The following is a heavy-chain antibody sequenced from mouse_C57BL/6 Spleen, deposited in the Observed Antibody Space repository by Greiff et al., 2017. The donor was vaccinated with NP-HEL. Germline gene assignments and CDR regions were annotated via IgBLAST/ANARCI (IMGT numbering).Heavy chain of an antibody. Sequence: VQLQQPGAELVKPGASVKLSCKASGYTFTSYWMHWVKQRPGQGLEWIGMIHPNSGSTNYNEKFKSKATLTVDKSSSTAYMQLSSLTSEDSAVYYCATLITTVVARWVRGTGTTVTVSS. CDR2: IHPNSGST. CDR3: ATLITTVVARWV. J-gene: IGHJ1*03. V-gene: IGHV1-64*01. D-gene: IGHD1-1*01. CDR1: GYTFTSYW.